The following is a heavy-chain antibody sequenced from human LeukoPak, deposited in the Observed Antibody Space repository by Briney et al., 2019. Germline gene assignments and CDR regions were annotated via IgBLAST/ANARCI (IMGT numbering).Heavy chain of an antibody. CDR2: ISGSGGST. J-gene: IGHJ6*02. Sequence: GGSLRLSCAASGFTFSSYAMSWVRQAPGKGLEWVSAISGSGGSTYYADSVKGRFTISRDNSKNMLYLQMNSLRAEDTAVYYCAKLRGLYYYYALDVWGQGTTVTVS. V-gene: IGHV3-23*01. D-gene: IGHD2/OR15-2a*01. CDR1: GFTFSSYA. CDR3: AKLRGLYYYYALDV.